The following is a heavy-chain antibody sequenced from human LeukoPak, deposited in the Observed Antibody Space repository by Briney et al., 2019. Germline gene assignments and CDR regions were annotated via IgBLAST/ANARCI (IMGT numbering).Heavy chain of an antibody. V-gene: IGHV3-21*01. CDR3: ARVSSGYSSGWSMGY. Sequence: PGGSLRLSCAASGFTFSSYSMNWVRQAPGKGLEWVSSISSSSSYIYYADSVKGRFTISRDNAKNSLYLQMNSLRAEDTAVYYCARVSSGYSSGWSMGYWGQGTLVTASS. CDR2: ISSSSSYI. CDR1: GFTFSSYS. D-gene: IGHD6-19*01. J-gene: IGHJ4*02.